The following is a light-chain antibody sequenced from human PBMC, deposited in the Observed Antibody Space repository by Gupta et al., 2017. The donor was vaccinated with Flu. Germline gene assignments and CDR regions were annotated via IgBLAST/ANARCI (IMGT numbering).Light chain of an antibody. J-gene: IGLJ3*02. Sequence: QSALTQPPSASGSPGQSVTISYTGTSSDVGGSNYVSWYRQYPGKAPRSLIFEVDKRPSGVPDRFSGSKSGNTASLTVSGLQAEDEADYYCSSYAGSSNSVVFGGGTKLTVL. V-gene: IGLV2-8*01. CDR3: SSYAGSSNSVV. CDR1: SSDVGGSNY. CDR2: EVD.